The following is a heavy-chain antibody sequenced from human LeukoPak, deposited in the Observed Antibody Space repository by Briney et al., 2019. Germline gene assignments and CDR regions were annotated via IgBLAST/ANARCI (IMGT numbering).Heavy chain of an antibody. D-gene: IGHD2-2*01. J-gene: IGHJ6*01. CDR3: AKMEGHPLPKYPMDV. CDR2: ISGSGDNT. V-gene: IGHV3-23*01. Sequence: GGSLRLSCAASGFTFSGFAMSWVRRTPGKGLEWVSGISGSGDNTLYAASVKGRFTISRDNSKNTLYLEMNSLRAEDTAIYYCAKMEGHPLPKYPMDVWGQGTTVTVSS. CDR1: GFTFSGFA.